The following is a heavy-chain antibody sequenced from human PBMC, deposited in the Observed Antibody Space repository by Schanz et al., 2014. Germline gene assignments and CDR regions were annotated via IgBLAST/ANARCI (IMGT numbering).Heavy chain of an antibody. V-gene: IGHV3-48*01. J-gene: IGHJ4*02. CDR3: ARDRRNADLDY. D-gene: IGHD1-1*01. Sequence: EVHLVESGGGLVQPGGSLRLSCAASGITFSSHSFNWVRQAPGKGLECISYITYNGGTIYYADSVKGRFTISRDNAKNSLYLEMNSLRAEDTALYYCARDRRNADLDYWGQGTLVTVSS. CDR1: GITFSSHS. CDR2: ITYNGGTI.